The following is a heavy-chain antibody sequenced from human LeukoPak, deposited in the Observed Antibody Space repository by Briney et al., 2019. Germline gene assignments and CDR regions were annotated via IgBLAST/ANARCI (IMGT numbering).Heavy chain of an antibody. CDR3: AKDKGYSSSWEDIYYYYYMDV. J-gene: IGHJ6*03. V-gene: IGHV3-23*01. D-gene: IGHD6-13*01. Sequence: GGSLRLSCAASGFTFSSYAMSWVRQAPGKGLEWVSAISGSGGSTYYADSVKGRFTISRDNSKNTLYLQMNSLRAEDTAVYYCAKDKGYSSSWEDIYYYYYMDVWGKGTTVTISS. CDR1: GFTFSSYA. CDR2: ISGSGGST.